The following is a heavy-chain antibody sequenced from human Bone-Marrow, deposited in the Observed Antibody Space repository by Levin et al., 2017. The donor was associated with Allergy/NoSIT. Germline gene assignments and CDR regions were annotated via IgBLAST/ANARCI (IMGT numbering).Heavy chain of an antibody. CDR3: ARGNLYSDFLYYFDY. CDR2: IWYDESNK. CDR1: GFTFSHYA. J-gene: IGHJ4*02. V-gene: IGHV3-33*01. D-gene: IGHD4-11*01. Sequence: GGSLRLSCVASGFTFSHYAMHWVRQAPGKGLEWVAVIWYDESNKYYEDSVRGRFTISRDNSQNTLYLQMHSLRAEDTSVYFCARGNLYSDFLYYFDYWGQGTLVTVSS.